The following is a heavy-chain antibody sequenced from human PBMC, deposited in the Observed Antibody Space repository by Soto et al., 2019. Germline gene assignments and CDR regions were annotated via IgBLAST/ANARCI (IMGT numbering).Heavy chain of an antibody. CDR3: AGESGGSYAFDY. CDR1: GFTFISYW. V-gene: IGHV3-74*01. Sequence: PGGSLRLSCAASGFTFISYWMHWVRQAPGKGLVWVSRINSDGSSTSYADSVKGRFTISRDNAKNTLYLQMNSLRAEDTAVYYCAGESGGSYAFDYWGQGTLVTVSS. D-gene: IGHD1-26*01. CDR2: INSDGSST. J-gene: IGHJ4*02.